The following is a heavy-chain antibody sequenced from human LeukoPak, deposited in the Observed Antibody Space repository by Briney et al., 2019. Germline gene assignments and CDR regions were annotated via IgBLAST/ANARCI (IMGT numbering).Heavy chain of an antibody. CDR3: ARERYYYDSSGYYFDY. D-gene: IGHD3-22*01. Sequence: GASVKVSCKASGGTFISYAISWVRQAPGQGLEWMGRIIPILGIANYAQKFQGRVTITADKSTSTAYMELSSLRSEDTAVYYCARERYYYDSSGYYFDYWGQGTLVTVSS. CDR1: GGTFISYA. CDR2: IIPILGIA. V-gene: IGHV1-69*04. J-gene: IGHJ4*02.